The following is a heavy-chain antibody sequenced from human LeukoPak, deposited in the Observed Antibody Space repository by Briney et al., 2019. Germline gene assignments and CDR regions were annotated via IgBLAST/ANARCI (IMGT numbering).Heavy chain of an antibody. CDR3: ARGHRTSSAYHCNAMDV. Sequence: SETLSLTCTVSGGSISSYHWIWIRQPPGKGLEWIGCIHYSGSTNYNPSLKSRVTTSVETSKKQFSLKLRSVTAADTAVYYCARGHRTSSAYHCNAMDVWGQGTTVTVSS. V-gene: IGHV4-59*08. CDR2: IHYSGST. D-gene: IGHD2-8*01. J-gene: IGHJ6*02. CDR1: GGSISSYH.